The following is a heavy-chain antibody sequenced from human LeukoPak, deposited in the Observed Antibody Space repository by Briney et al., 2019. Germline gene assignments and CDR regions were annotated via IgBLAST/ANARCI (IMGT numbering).Heavy chain of an antibody. V-gene: IGHV4-61*08. J-gene: IGHJ4*02. Sequence: SETLSLTCTVSGASVSSGGYYWRWIRQPPGKGLEWIGYIYYSGSTNYNPSLKSRVTISVDTSKNQFSLKVNSVTAADTAIYYCARRGGSGRSFDYWGQGTLVTVSS. D-gene: IGHD3-10*01. CDR2: IYYSGST. CDR3: ARRGGSGRSFDY. CDR1: GASVSSGGYY.